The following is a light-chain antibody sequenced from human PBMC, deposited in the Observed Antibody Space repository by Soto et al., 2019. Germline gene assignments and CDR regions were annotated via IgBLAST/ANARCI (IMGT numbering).Light chain of an antibody. CDR2: GSS. J-gene: IGKJ4*01. CDR3: QQYNNWGLS. V-gene: IGKV3D-15*01. Sequence: IVMTQSPATLSLSPGEGVTLSCRASENVGTNLAWYQQKPGQAPRLLMYGSSTRATGIPATLSGSGSGTEFTLTISSLQSEKSAVYYCQQYNNWGLSFGGGTRVEIK. CDR1: ENVGTN.